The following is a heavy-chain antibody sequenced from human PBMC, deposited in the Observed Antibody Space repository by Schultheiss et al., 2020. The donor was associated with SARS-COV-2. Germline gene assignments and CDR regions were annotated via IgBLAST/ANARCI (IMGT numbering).Heavy chain of an antibody. D-gene: IGHD3-22*01. CDR3: AGRYYYDSRGWYNWFDP. J-gene: IGHJ5*02. Sequence: GESLKISCAASGLTFSSYAMSWVRQAPGKGLEWVAVISYDGSNKYYADSVKGRFTISRDNSKNTLYLQMNSLRAGDTAVYYCAGRYYYDSRGWYNWFDPWGQGTLVTVSS. V-gene: IGHV3-30*04. CDR2: ISYDGSNK. CDR1: GLTFSSYA.